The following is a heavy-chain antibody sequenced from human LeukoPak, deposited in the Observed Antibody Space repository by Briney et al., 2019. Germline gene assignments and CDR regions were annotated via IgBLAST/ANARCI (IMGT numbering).Heavy chain of an antibody. D-gene: IGHD4-17*01. CDR2: ISYDASNK. CDR3: ARASTTVPNLLDH. J-gene: IGHJ4*02. V-gene: IGHV3-30-3*01. Sequence: GRSLRLSCAASGLTFSYYPMHWVRQAPGKGLEWVAVISYDASNKYYADSVKGRFTISRDNSKNMLYLQMNSLRAEDTAVYYCARASTTVPNLLDHWGRGTLVTVSS. CDR1: GLTFSYYP.